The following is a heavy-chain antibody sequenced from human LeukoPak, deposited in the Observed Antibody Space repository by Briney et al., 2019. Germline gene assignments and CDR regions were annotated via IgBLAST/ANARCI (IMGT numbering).Heavy chain of an antibody. CDR2: ISGSGGST. CDR1: GFTFSSYA. J-gene: IGHJ4*02. Sequence: GGSLRLSCAASGFTFSSYAMSWVRQAPGKGLEWVSAISGSGGSTYYADTVKGRFTISRDNSKNTLYLQMNSLRAEDTAVYYCAKDREYYDYVWGSYRYTGTALGYWGQGTLVTVSS. D-gene: IGHD3-16*02. V-gene: IGHV3-23*01. CDR3: AKDREYYDYVWGSYRYTGTALGY.